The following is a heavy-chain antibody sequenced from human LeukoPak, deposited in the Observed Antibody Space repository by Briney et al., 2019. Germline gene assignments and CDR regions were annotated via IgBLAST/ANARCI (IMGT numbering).Heavy chain of an antibody. CDR1: GYTFTSYD. J-gene: IGHJ6*04. Sequence: GASVKVSCKASGYTFTSYDINWVRQATGQGLEWMGWMNPNSGNTGYAQQFQGRVTMTRNTSISTAYMELSGLRSEDTAVYYCARLQTTVTTRFLDVWGKGTTVTVSS. CDR2: MNPNSGNT. V-gene: IGHV1-8*01. D-gene: IGHD4-17*01. CDR3: ARLQTTVTTRFLDV.